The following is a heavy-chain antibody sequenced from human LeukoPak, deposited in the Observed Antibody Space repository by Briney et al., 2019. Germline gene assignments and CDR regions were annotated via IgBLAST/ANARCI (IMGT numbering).Heavy chain of an antibody. CDR3: ARGVVRVPNLFDY. CDR1: GDTFSSYS. V-gene: IGHV1-69*06. D-gene: IGHD3-3*01. CDR2: IIPMFGTA. J-gene: IGHJ4*02. Sequence: SVKVSCKASGDTFSSYSISWVRQAPGQGLEWMGGIIPMFGTANYGQTFQGRVTITADKSTSTAYMELSSLRSDDTAVYYCARGVVRVPNLFDYWGQGTLVTVSS.